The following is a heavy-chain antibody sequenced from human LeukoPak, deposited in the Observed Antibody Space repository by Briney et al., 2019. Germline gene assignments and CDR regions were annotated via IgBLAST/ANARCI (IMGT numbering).Heavy chain of an antibody. D-gene: IGHD3-22*01. V-gene: IGHV3-53*01. Sequence: QPGGSLRLSCAASGLTVSSNCMSWVRQAPGKGLEWVSFIYSGGSTYYTDSVKGRFTVSRDNSKNTLYLQMNSLRAEDTAVYYCARRAGDYSHPYDYWGQGILVTVSS. CDR1: GLTVSSNC. J-gene: IGHJ4*02. CDR3: ARRAGDYSHPYDY. CDR2: IYSGGST.